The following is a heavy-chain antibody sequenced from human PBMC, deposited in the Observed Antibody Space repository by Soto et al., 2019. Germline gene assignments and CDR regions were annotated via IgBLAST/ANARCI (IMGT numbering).Heavy chain of an antibody. V-gene: IGHV3-23*01. CDR2: ISGSGGST. Sequence: EVQLLESGGGLVQPGGSLRLSCAASGFTFSSYAMSWVRQAPGKGLEWVSAISGSGGSTYYADSVKGRFTISRDNSKNTLYLQMNSLRAEDTAVYYCAKDWSLHLGELSSGGAFDIWGQGTMVTVSS. D-gene: IGHD3-16*02. J-gene: IGHJ3*02. CDR1: GFTFSSYA. CDR3: AKDWSLHLGELSSGGAFDI.